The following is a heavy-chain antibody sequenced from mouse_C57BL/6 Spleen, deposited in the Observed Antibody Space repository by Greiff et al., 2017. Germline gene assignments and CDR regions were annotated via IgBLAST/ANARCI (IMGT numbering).Heavy chain of an antibody. V-gene: IGHV14-2*01. CDR3: AYYGRSVDY. CDR2: IDPEDGET. CDR1: GFNIKDYY. D-gene: IGHD1-1*01. J-gene: IGHJ2*01. Sequence: EVMLVESGAELVKPGASVKLSCTASGFNIKDYYMHWVKQRTEQGLEWIGRIDPEDGETKYAQKFQGKATITADTSSNTAYLQLISLTSEDTAVYYCAYYGRSVDYWGQGTTLTVSS.